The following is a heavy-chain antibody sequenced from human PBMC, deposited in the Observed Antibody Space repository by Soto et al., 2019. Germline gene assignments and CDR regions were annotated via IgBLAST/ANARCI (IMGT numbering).Heavy chain of an antibody. Sequence: SQTPSLTCAISGDSVSSNSAAWNWIRQSPSRGLEWLGRTYYRSKWYNDYAVSVKSRITINPDTSKNQFSLQLNSVTPEDTAVYYCARGSCSGVSCYPNWFDPWGQGIQVTVSS. V-gene: IGHV6-1*01. CDR1: GDSVSSNSAA. D-gene: IGHD2-15*01. CDR2: TYYRSKWYN. CDR3: ARGSCSGVSCYPNWFDP. J-gene: IGHJ5*02.